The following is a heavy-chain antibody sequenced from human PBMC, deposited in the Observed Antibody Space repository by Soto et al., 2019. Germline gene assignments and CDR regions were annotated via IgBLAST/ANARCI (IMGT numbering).Heavy chain of an antibody. Sequence: PSETLSLTCAVYGGSFSGYYWSWIRQPPGKGLEWIGEINHSGSTNYNPSLKSRVTISVDTSKNQFSLKLSSVTAADTAVYYCARDSVAVAGTKGPDAFDIWGQGTMVTVSS. V-gene: IGHV4-34*01. D-gene: IGHD6-19*01. CDR1: GGSFSGYY. J-gene: IGHJ3*02. CDR3: ARDSVAVAGTKGPDAFDI. CDR2: INHSGST.